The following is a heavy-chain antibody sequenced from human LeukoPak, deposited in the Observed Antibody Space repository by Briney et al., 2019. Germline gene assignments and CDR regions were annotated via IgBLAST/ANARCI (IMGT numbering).Heavy chain of an antibody. J-gene: IGHJ3*02. D-gene: IGHD3-10*01. CDR3: AGTYYYGSGSDAFDI. V-gene: IGHV4-34*01. CDR2: INHSGST. CDR1: GGSFSGYY. Sequence: SETLSLTCAVYGGSFSGYYWSWLRQPPGKGLEWVGEINHSGSTNYNPSLKRRVTISVDTSKNQFSLKLSSVTAADTAVYYCAGTYYYGSGSDAFDIWGQGTMVTVSS.